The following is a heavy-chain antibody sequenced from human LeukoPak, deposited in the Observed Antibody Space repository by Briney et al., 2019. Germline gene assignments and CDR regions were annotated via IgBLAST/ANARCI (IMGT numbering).Heavy chain of an antibody. CDR3: AKDSYGMDV. CDR1: GFTFSTYA. CDR2: ISGSGDRT. J-gene: IGHJ6*02. Sequence: GSLRLSCAASGFTFSTYAMSWVRQAPGKGLEWVSAISGSGDRTYQPDSVKGRFTISRDNSKNTLYLQMNSLRAEDTAVYYCAKDSYGMDVWGQGTTVTVSS. V-gene: IGHV3-23*01.